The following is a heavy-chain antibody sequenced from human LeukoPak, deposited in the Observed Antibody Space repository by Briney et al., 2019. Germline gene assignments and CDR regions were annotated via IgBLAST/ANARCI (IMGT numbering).Heavy chain of an antibody. J-gene: IGHJ4*02. CDR3: ARTRTYSYDSSGHYYPTHFDY. CDR2: ISDSGGST. CDR1: GFTFSSYA. D-gene: IGHD3-22*01. Sequence: TGGSLRLSCAASGFTFSSYAMSWVRQAPGKGLEWVSAISDSGGSTYYADSVKGRFTISRDNSKNTLYLQMNSLRAEDTAVYYCARTRTYSYDSSGHYYPTHFDYWGQGTLVTVSS. V-gene: IGHV3-23*01.